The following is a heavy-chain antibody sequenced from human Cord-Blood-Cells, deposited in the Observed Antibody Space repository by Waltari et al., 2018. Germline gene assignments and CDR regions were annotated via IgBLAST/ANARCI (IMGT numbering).Heavy chain of an antibody. CDR2: ISSSGSTI. CDR1: GLTFCSHE. D-gene: IGHD3-10*01. CDR3: ARDGVLLWFGELFDY. V-gene: IGHV3-48*03. Sequence: EVQLLESGGGLVQPGGSLSLSCAGSGLTFCSHEMNWVRQVPGKGLDWVSYISSSGSTIYYADSLKGRFTISRDNAKNSLYLQMNSLRAEDTAVYYCARDGVLLWFGELFDYWGQGTLVTVSS. J-gene: IGHJ4*02.